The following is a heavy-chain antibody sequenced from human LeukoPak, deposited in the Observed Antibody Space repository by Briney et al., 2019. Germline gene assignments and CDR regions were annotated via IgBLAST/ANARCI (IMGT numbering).Heavy chain of an antibody. Sequence: SETLSLTCTVSGGSISVSSYYWGWIRQPPGKGLEWIGSIYYSGSTYYSPSLKSRVTISVDTSKNQFSLKLSSVTAADTAVYYCARGREYKRMFDYWGQGTLVTVSS. V-gene: IGHV4-39*07. D-gene: IGHD1-1*01. CDR3: ARGREYKRMFDY. J-gene: IGHJ4*02. CDR1: GGSISVSSYY. CDR2: IYYSGST.